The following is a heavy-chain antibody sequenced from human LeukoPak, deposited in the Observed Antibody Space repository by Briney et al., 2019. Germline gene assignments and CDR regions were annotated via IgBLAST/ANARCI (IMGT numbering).Heavy chain of an antibody. Sequence: GASVKVSCKASGGTFSSFALIWVRQAPGQGLEWMGWINPNSGGTNYAQKFQGRVTMTRDTSISTAYMELSRLRSDDTAVYYCARGDYYGSGSYYNWFDPWGQGTLVTVSS. CDR1: GGTFSSFA. V-gene: IGHV1-2*02. CDR3: ARGDYYGSGSYYNWFDP. D-gene: IGHD3-10*01. J-gene: IGHJ5*02. CDR2: INPNSGGT.